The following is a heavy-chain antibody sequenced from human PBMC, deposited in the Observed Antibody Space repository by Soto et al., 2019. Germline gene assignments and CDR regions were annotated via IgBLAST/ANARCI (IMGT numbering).Heavy chain of an antibody. CDR3: AREGNLGRWLQPLDF. Sequence: SEALSLTCTVSGDSISAYSWSWVRQPPGKGLEWIGNIHYNGNTKYNPSLKSRVSMSVDTSKNQFSLRLISVTAADTAKYFCAREGNLGRWLQPLDFWGQGTLVTVSS. V-gene: IGHV4-59*01. J-gene: IGHJ4*02. D-gene: IGHD5-12*01. CDR2: IHYNGNT. CDR1: GDSISAYS.